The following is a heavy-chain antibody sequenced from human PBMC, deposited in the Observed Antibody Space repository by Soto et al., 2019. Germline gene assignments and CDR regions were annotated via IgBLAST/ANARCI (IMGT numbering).Heavy chain of an antibody. CDR1: GFSLSTSGVG. D-gene: IGHD5-18*01. Sequence: QITLKESGPSLVKPTQTLTLTCTFSGFSLSTSGVGVGWIRQPPGKALEGLGIIFWDDDKRYSPSLKRRLTITKDTSKNQLVLTMTNMDPVDAATYYCAHLPWKQLWPRAPVVSWGQGTPVTVSS. CDR3: AHLPWKQLWPRAPVVS. CDR2: IFWDDDK. J-gene: IGHJ4*02. V-gene: IGHV2-5*02.